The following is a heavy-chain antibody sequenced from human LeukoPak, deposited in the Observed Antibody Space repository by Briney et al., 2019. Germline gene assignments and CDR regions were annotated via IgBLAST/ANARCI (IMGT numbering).Heavy chain of an antibody. Sequence: GGSLRLSCAVSGFTFGSYAMSWVRQAPGKGLEWVSAISGSGGSTYYADSVKGRFTISRDNSKNTLYLQMNSLRAEDTAVYYCAKDLPLWFGELLIDYWGQGTLVTVSS. CDR3: AKDLPLWFGELLIDY. CDR1: GFTFGSYA. V-gene: IGHV3-23*01. CDR2: ISGSGGST. D-gene: IGHD3-10*01. J-gene: IGHJ4*02.